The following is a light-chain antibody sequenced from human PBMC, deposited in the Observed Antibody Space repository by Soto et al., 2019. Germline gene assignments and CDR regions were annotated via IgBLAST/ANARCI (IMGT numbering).Light chain of an antibody. J-gene: IGKJ4*01. CDR1: QSVSSSY. CDR2: GAS. V-gene: IGKV3-20*01. Sequence: SPVALSLPPREIATLSCSAVQSVSSSYLAWYQQKPGQAPRLLIYGASRRASGIPDRFSGSGSGTDFTLTISSLQPEDCVLYCSQHYAIPPNTFGEGTMLDI. CDR3: QHYAIPPNT.